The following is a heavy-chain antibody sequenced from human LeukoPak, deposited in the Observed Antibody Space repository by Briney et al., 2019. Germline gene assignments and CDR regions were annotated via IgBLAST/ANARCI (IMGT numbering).Heavy chain of an antibody. CDR1: VYTFTIHG. J-gene: IGHJ5*02. D-gene: IGHD2-15*01. Sequence: ASVTVSSKASVYTFTIHGISWVPHAPGQGPEWRGWISVYNGNTNYSQKLQGRDTITTDTSTSTAYMELRRLRADDTAVYYCARAKRGGYCSGGSCYYWFHRWGQGSLVTVSS. V-gene: IGHV1-18*01. CDR3: ARAKRGGYCSGGSCYYWFHR. CDR2: ISVYNGNT.